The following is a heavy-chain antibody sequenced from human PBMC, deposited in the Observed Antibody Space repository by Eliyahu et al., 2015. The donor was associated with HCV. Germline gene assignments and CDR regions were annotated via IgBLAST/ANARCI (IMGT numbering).Heavy chain of an antibody. V-gene: IGHV4-61*02. Sequence: QVQLQESGPGLVKPSQTLSLXCXVXGGXIXXGRYYWSWXRQPAGKGLEWIGRIYTSGSTNYNPSLNSRVTISVDTSNNQFSLKLSSVTAADTAVYYCARAADSRGYHWWYFDLWGRGTLVTVSS. CDR3: ARAADSRGYHWWYFDL. CDR2: IYTSGST. D-gene: IGHD3-22*01. CDR1: GGXIXXGRYY. J-gene: IGHJ2*01.